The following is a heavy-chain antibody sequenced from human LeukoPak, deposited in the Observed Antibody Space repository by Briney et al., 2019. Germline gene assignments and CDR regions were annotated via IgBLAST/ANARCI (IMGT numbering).Heavy chain of an antibody. Sequence: GGSLRLSCAASGFTFSSYGMHWVRQAPGKGLEWISYIRSRSSTIYYADSVKGRFTISRDNAKNSLYLQMNSLTAEDTALYYCARKVWENDYWGQGTLVTVSS. V-gene: IGHV3-48*04. D-gene: IGHD3-16*01. CDR2: IRSRSSTI. J-gene: IGHJ4*02. CDR3: ARKVWENDY. CDR1: GFTFSSYG.